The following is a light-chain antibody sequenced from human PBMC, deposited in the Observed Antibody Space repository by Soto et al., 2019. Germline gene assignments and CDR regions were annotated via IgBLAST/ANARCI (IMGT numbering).Light chain of an antibody. CDR1: QSVSSN. CDR3: QEYNNWPPMNT. CDR2: GAS. Sequence: EIVMTQSPATLSASPGERATLSCTASQSVSSNLAWYQQKPGQAPRLLIYGASTRATGIPARFSGSGSGTEFTLTISSLESEDFAVYYCQEYNNWPPMNTFGQGAKLRSN. J-gene: IGKJ2*01. V-gene: IGKV3-15*01.